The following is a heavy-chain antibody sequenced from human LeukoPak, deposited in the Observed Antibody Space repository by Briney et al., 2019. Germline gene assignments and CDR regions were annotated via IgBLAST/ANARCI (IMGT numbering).Heavy chain of an antibody. D-gene: IGHD3-3*01. CDR2: ISSSSTYM. CDR3: ARSAGLADGFDM. CDR1: AFTFSTYN. V-gene: IGHV3-21*01. Sequence: PGGSLRLSCAASAFTFSTYNMNWVRQAPGKGLEWVSSISSSSTYMYYADSMKGRFTISRDNAKHSLYPQMNSLRAEDTAVYYCARSAGLADGFDMWGQGTMVTVFS. J-gene: IGHJ3*02.